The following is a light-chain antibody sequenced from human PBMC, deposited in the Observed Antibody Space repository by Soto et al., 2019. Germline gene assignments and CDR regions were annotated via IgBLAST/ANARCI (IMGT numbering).Light chain of an antibody. CDR3: NYFRSISTYV. CDR2: EVT. J-gene: IGLJ1*01. V-gene: IGLV2-14*01. Sequence: QSALTQPASVSGSPGQSITISCTGTSSDVGGYNYVSWYQQHPGKAPKLMIYEVTNRPSGVSNRFSGSKSDTTASLTIAGLPAEDEADYYCNYFRSISTYVFGAGTQVTVL. CDR1: SSDVGGYNY.